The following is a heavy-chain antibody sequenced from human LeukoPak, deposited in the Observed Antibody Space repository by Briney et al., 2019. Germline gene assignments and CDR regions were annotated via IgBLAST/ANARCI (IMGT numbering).Heavy chain of an antibody. D-gene: IGHD3-3*01. J-gene: IGHJ4*02. V-gene: IGHV3-48*01. CDR3: ARGRGTYYDFWSGPIPFDY. CDR1: GFTFSSYS. CDR2: ISSSSSTI. Sequence: GGSLRLSCAASGFTFSSYSMNWVRQAPGKGLEWVSYISSSSSTIYYADSAKGRFTISRDNAKNSLYLQMNSLRAGDTAVYYCARGRGTYYDFWSGPIPFDYWGQGTLVTVSS.